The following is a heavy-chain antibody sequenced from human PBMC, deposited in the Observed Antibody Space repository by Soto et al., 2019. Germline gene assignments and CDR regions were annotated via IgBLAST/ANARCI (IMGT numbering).Heavy chain of an antibody. J-gene: IGHJ5*02. V-gene: IGHV4-39*01. CDR2: IYYSGST. CDR1: GGSISSSSYY. CDR3: ARHQSHSSSYVDP. D-gene: IGHD6-13*01. Sequence: SETLSLTCTVSGGSISSSSYYWGWIRQPPGKGLEWIGSIYYSGSTYYNPSLKSRVTISVDTSKNQFSLKLSSVTAADTAVYYCARHQSHSSSYVDPWGQGTLVTASS.